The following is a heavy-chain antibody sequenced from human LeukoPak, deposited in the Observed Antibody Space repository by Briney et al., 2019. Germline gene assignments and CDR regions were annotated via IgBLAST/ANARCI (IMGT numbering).Heavy chain of an antibody. J-gene: IGHJ3*02. CDR2: INPSGGTT. CDR3: AREVGLTGDKFLDAFDI. Sequence: ASVKVSCKASGYTFTSYYMHWVRQAPGEGLEWMGMINPSGGTTSYAQKFQGRVTMTRDTSTSTVYMELSRLRSDDTAVYYCAREVGLTGDKFLDAFDIWGQGTMVTVSS. D-gene: IGHD3-9*01. CDR1: GYTFTSYY. V-gene: IGHV1-46*01.